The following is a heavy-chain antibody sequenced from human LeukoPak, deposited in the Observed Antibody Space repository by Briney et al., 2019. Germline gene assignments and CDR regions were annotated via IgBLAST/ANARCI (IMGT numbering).Heavy chain of an antibody. V-gene: IGHV3-48*04. CDR2: ISSSSITI. CDR3: ARDRGGSYSAIDY. J-gene: IGHJ4*02. D-gene: IGHD2-15*01. CDR1: GFTFSSYS. Sequence: GGSLRLSRAASGFTFSSYSLNWVRQAPGKGLEWVSFISSSSITIYYADSVKGRFTISRDNAEKSLYLQMNSLRAEDTAVYYCARDRGGSYSAIDYWGQGTLVTVSS.